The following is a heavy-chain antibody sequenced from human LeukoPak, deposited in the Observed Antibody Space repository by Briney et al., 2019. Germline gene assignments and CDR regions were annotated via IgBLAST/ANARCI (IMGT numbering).Heavy chain of an antibody. D-gene: IGHD5-18*01. CDR3: ARANGVYNYGFDY. V-gene: IGHV1-69*05. CDR1: GGTFSSYA. Sequence: SVKVSCNASGGTFSSYAISWVRQAPGQGLEWMGRIIPIFGTANYAQKFQGRVTITTDESTSTAYMELSSLRSEDTAVYYCARANGVYNYGFDYWGQGTLVTVSS. J-gene: IGHJ4*02. CDR2: IIPIFGTA.